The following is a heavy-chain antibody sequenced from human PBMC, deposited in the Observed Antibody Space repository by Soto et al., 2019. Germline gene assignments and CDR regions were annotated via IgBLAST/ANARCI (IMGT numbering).Heavy chain of an antibody. CDR2: ISDSGGST. J-gene: IGHJ4*02. CDR1: GFTFSSYA. D-gene: IGHD2-15*01. CDR3: TLYCSGVTCSGH. V-gene: IGHV3-23*01. Sequence: EVQLLESGGGLVQPGGSLRLSCAASGFTFSSYAMTWVRQAPGKGLDWVAAISDSGGSTYYADSVKGRFTISRDNSKNTVYLQMSSLRAEDTAVYYCTLYCSGVTCSGHWDQGTLVTVSS.